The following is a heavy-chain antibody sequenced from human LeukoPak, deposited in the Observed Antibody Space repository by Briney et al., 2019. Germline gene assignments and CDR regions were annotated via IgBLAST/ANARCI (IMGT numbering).Heavy chain of an antibody. CDR2: IRYDGSNK. J-gene: IGHJ4*02. V-gene: IGHV3-30*02. CDR3: ARDYDFWSGYYSPTRGYFGY. D-gene: IGHD3-3*01. CDR1: GFTFSGPG. Sequence: PGGSLRLSCAASGFTFSGPGMHWVRQAPGKGLEWVTFIRYDGSNKYYTDSVKGRFTISRDNSKNTLYLQTDSLRAEDTAVYYCARDYDFWSGYYSPTRGYFGYWGQGTLVTVSS.